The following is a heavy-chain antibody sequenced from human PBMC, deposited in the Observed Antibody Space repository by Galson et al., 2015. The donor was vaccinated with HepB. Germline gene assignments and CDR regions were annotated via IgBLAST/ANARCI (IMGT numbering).Heavy chain of an antibody. CDR1: RFTFSTYW. D-gene: IGHD6-19*01. V-gene: IGHV3-7*03. J-gene: IGHJ4*02. CDR3: ARVRDGGWSYDC. Sequence: SLRLSCAASRFTFSTYWMHWVRQAPGKGLEWVASIKPDGTVQVYVDSVRGRFTISRDNAKNSLSLQMNSLRVEDTAVYYCARVRDGGWSYDCWGQGTLVTVSS. CDR2: IKPDGTVQ.